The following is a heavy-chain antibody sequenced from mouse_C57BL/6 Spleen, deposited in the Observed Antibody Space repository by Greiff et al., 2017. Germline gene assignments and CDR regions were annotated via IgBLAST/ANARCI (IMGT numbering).Heavy chain of an antibody. CDR1: GYTFTDYY. Sequence: QVQLQQSGPELVKPGASVKISCKASGYTFTDYYINWVKQRPGQGLEWIGWIFPGSGSTYYNEKFKGKATLTVDKSSSTAYMLLSSLTSEDSAVYFCARSDYYGSSSYFDYWGQGTTLTVSS. CDR2: IFPGSGST. V-gene: IGHV1-75*01. CDR3: ARSDYYGSSSYFDY. J-gene: IGHJ2*01. D-gene: IGHD1-1*01.